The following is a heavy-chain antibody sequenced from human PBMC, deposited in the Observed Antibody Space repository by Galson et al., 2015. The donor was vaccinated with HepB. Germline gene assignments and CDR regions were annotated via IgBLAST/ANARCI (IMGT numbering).Heavy chain of an antibody. V-gene: IGHV3-23*01. Sequence: SLRLSCAASGFTFRSFAMSWVRQAPGKGLEWVSGISGSGGSTYYADSVKGRFTISRDNSKYTLFLQMDSLRAEDTAVYYCATPTVTTGRTFDIWGQGTMVTVSS. CDR1: GFTFRSFA. J-gene: IGHJ3*02. D-gene: IGHD4-17*01. CDR2: ISGSGGST. CDR3: ATPTVTTGRTFDI.